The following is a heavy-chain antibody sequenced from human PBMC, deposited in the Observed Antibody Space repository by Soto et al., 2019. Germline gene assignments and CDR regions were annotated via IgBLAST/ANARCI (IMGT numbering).Heavy chain of an antibody. CDR1: GFTFSSYG. CDR2: ISYDGSNK. D-gene: IGHD4-17*01. V-gene: IGHV3-30*18. Sequence: QVQLVESGGGVVQPGRSLRLSCAASGFTFSSYGMHWVRQAPGKGLEWVAVISYDGSNKYYADSVKGRFTISRENSKNTLYLQMNCLRAEDTDVYYCAKDNGRYGDYPPAYYMDVWGKGTTVTVSS. CDR3: AKDNGRYGDYPPAYYMDV. J-gene: IGHJ6*03.